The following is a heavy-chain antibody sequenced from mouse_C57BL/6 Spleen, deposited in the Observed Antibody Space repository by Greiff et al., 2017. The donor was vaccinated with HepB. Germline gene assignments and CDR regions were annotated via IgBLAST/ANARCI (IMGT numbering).Heavy chain of an antibody. Sequence: EVQLVESGPELVKPGDSVKISCKASGYSFTGYFMNWVMQSHGKSLEWIGRINPYNGDTFYNQKFKGKATLTVDKSSSTAHMELRSLTSEDSAVYYCARYGFDYWGQGTTLTVSS. V-gene: IGHV1-20*01. D-gene: IGHD1-1*02. CDR2: INPYNGDT. CDR3: ARYGFDY. CDR1: GYSFTGYF. J-gene: IGHJ2*01.